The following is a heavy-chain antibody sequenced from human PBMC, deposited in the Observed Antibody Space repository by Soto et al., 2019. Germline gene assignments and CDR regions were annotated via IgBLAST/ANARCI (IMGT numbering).Heavy chain of an antibody. V-gene: IGHV1-69*06. CDR1: GGTFNSFS. Sequence: QVQLVQSGAEVKTPGSSVKVSCKASGGTFNSFSIDWVRQAPGQGLEWMGGIIPMSGRPNYAQRFQGRVTFSADKSTNTVYMEVNRLTYKDTAVYYCTRRGRQSANWFDPWGQGTLVTVSS. J-gene: IGHJ5*02. CDR2: IIPMSGRP. CDR3: TRRGRQSANWFDP.